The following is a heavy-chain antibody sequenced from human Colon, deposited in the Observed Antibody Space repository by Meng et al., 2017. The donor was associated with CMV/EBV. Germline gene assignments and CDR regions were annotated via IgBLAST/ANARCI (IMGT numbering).Heavy chain of an antibody. Sequence: GGSLRLSCAASGFTISDYYMSWIRQAPGKGLQWLGRTLNKYNSYTTEYAASVKGRFTISRDDSRNLLYLQLSSLKTEDTAVYYCTRGYSGIDIYAFDIWGQGTLVTVSS. D-gene: IGHD1-26*01. CDR3: TRGYSGIDIYAFDI. J-gene: IGHJ3*02. CDR2: TLNKYNSYTT. CDR1: GFTISDYY. V-gene: IGHV3-72*01.